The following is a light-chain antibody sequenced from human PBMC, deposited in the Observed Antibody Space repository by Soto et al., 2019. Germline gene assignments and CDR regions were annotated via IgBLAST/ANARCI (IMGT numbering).Light chain of an antibody. CDR2: EAT. J-gene: IGLJ3*02. V-gene: IGLV2-23*01. Sequence: QSALSQPASVSGSPGQSITIPCTGSSSDVESNNLVSWYQQHPGKAPKVMIYEATKRPSGVSNRFSGSKSGNTASLTISGLQAEDEADYYCCSYANIYIWVFGGGTKLTVL. CDR3: CSYANIYIWV. CDR1: SSDVESNNL.